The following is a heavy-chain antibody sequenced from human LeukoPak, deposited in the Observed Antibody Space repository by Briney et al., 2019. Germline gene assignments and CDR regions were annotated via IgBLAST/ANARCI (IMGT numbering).Heavy chain of an antibody. Sequence: SETLSLTCAVSGGSFSGYYWSWIRQPPGKGLEWIGEINHSGSTNYNPSLKSRVTISVDTSKNQFSLKLSSVTAADTAVYYCARVPARFYYFDYWGQGTLVTVSS. CDR2: INHSGST. J-gene: IGHJ4*02. CDR1: GGSFSGYY. V-gene: IGHV4-34*01. CDR3: ARVPARFYYFDY.